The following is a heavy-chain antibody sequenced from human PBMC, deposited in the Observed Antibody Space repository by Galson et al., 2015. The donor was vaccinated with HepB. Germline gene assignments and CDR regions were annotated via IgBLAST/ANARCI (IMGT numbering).Heavy chain of an antibody. D-gene: IGHD4-11*01. CDR3: ARDGDTTGALYYYYGMDV. V-gene: IGHV1-18*01. CDR1: GYTFSTFS. CDR2: INPYNRDT. Sequence: SVKVSCKASGYTFSTFSLTWVRQAPGHGLEWMGWINPYNRDTNYTQKRQGRVTMTRDTSIRTAYMELSRLRSADTAVYYCARDGDTTGALYYYYGMDVWGQGTTVTVSS. J-gene: IGHJ6*02.